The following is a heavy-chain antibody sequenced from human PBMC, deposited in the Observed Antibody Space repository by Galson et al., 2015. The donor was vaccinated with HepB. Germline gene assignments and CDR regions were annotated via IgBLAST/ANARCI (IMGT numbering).Heavy chain of an antibody. CDR2: INNDGSST. Sequence: SLRLSCAASGFTFSSYAMHWVRQVPGRGLEWLSIINNDGSSTYYVDSVRGRFTISRDNSKNTLYLQMSSLRAEDTAMYYCVKVFSFWSSGWYFDWWGQGTLVSVSS. CDR1: GFTFSSYA. J-gene: IGHJ4*02. CDR3: VKVFSFWSSGWYFDW. V-gene: IGHV3-64D*06. D-gene: IGHD6-19*01.